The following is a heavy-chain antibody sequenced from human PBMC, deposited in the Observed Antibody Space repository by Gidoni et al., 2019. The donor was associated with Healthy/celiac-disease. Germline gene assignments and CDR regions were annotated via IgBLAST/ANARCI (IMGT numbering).Heavy chain of an antibody. D-gene: IGHD3-3*01. V-gene: IGHV3-23*01. Sequence: EVQLLASGGGLVQPGGSLGLSCAAAGFTFSSYAMSWVRQAPGKGLEWVSAISGSGGSTYYADSVKGRFTISRDNSKNTLYLQMNSLRAEDKAVYYCAKDRNSRRFLEWLPSDYWGQGTLVTVSS. CDR3: AKDRNSRRFLEWLPSDY. CDR2: ISGSGGST. CDR1: GFTFSSYA. J-gene: IGHJ4*02.